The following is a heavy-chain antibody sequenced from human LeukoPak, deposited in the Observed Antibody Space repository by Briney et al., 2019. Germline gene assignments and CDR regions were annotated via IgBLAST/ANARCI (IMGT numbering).Heavy chain of an antibody. D-gene: IGHD3-10*01. Sequence: ASVKVSCKASGYTFTGYYMHWVRQAPGQGLEWMGWINPNSGGTNYAQKFQGRVTMTRDTSISTAYMELSRLRSDDTAVYYCARSEAYLWFGELSTPGAFDIWGQGTMVTVSS. CDR2: INPNSGGT. J-gene: IGHJ3*02. CDR3: ARSEAYLWFGELSTPGAFDI. CDR1: GYTFTGYY. V-gene: IGHV1-2*02.